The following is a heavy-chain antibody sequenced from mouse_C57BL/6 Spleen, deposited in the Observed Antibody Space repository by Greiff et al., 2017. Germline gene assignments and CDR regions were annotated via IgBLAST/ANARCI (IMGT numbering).Heavy chain of an antibody. CDR3: TRDSSGYVFDY. CDR2: ISSGGDYI. CDR1: GFTFSSYA. Sequence: EVQLQESGEGLVKPGGSLKLSCAASGFTFSSYAMSWVRQTPEKRLEWVAYISSGGDYIYYADTVKGRFTISRDNARNTLYLQMSSLKSEDTAMYYCTRDSSGYVFDYWGQGTTLTVSS. J-gene: IGHJ2*01. D-gene: IGHD3-2*02. V-gene: IGHV5-9-1*02.